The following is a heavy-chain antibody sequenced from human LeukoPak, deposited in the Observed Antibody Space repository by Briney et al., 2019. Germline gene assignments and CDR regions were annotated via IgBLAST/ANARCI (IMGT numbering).Heavy chain of an antibody. CDR1: GYTFTSYG. V-gene: IGHV1-18*01. D-gene: IGHD2-21*01. CDR2: ISAYNGNT. CDR3: ARVWRDNYFDY. Sequence: GASVKVSCKASGYTFTSYGISWVRQAPGQGLEWMGWISAYNGNTNYAQKLQGRVTMTTDTSTSTAYMELSSLRSEDTAVYYCARVWRDNYFDYWGQGTLVTVSS. J-gene: IGHJ4*02.